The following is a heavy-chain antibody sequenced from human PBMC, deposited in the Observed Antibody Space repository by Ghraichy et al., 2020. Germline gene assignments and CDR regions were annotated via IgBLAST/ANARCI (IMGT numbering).Heavy chain of an antibody. Sequence: GGSLRLSCAGSGFNFRNYAMTWVRQAPGKGLEWVSGINNNGGSTYSADSVTGRFTISRANPKNTLYLQMNSLRGEDSAVYFCARTQRWLPHGGFDVWGQGTIVTVSP. V-gene: IGHV3-23*01. D-gene: IGHD3-9*01. CDR3: ARTQRWLPHGGFDV. J-gene: IGHJ3*01. CDR2: INNNGGST. CDR1: GFNFRNYA.